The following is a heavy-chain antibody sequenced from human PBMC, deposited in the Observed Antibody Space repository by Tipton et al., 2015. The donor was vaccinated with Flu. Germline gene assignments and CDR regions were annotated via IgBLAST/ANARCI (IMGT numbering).Heavy chain of an antibody. CDR3: ARVVPAAIDYYYSGMDV. J-gene: IGHJ6*02. V-gene: IGHV4-59*01. CDR2: IYYSGST. Sequence: TLSLTCTVSGGSISSYYWSWIRQPPGKGLEWIGYIYYSGSTNYNPYLKSRVTISVDTSKNQFSLKLSSVTAADTAVYYCARVVPAAIDYYYSGMDVWGQGTPVPVSS. D-gene: IGHD2-2*01. CDR1: GGSISSYY.